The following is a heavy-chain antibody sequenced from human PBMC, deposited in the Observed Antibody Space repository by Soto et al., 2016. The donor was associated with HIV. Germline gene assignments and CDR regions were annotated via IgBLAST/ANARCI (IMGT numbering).Heavy chain of an antibody. D-gene: IGHD4-17*01. CDR1: GGTFTTSA. V-gene: IGHV1-69*10. Sequence: QVQLVQSGAEVKKPGSSVKVSCKASGGTFTTSAISWVRQAPGQGLDWMGGIIPILVITKYVQKFQGRVTITADKSTSTVYMELSTLRSDPXTAVYYCARGPYYGDYPDYSYYHMDVWGKGTTVTVSS. J-gene: IGHJ6*03. CDR3: ARGPYYGDYPDYSYYHMDV. CDR2: IIPILVIT.